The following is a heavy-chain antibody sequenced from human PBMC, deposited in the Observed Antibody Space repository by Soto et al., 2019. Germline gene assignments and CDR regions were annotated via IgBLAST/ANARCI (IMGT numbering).Heavy chain of an antibody. CDR1: GFTFSSYG. V-gene: IGHV3-33*08. Sequence: PGGSLRLSCAPSGFTFSSYGMHWVRQAPGKGLEWVAVIWYDGSNKYYADSVRGRFTISRDNSKNTLFLQLNSLRAEDTAVYYCARAVGPFDYWGQGTLVTVSS. J-gene: IGHJ4*02. CDR2: IWYDGSNK. CDR3: ARAVGPFDY. D-gene: IGHD1-26*01.